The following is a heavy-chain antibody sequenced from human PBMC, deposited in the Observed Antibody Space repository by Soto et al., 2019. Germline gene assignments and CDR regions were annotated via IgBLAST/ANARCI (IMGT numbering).Heavy chain of an antibody. Sequence: GASVKVSCKASGGTFSSYTSSWVRQAPGQGLEWMGRIIPILGIANYAQKFQGRVTITADKSTSTAYMELSSLRSEDTAVYYCAKSGSPNDAFDIWGQGTMVTVSS. CDR1: GGTFSSYT. V-gene: IGHV1-69*02. J-gene: IGHJ3*02. CDR2: IIPILGIA. CDR3: AKSGSPNDAFDI. D-gene: IGHD5-12*01.